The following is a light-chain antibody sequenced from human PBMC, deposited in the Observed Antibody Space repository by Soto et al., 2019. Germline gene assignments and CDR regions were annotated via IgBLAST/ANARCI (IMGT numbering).Light chain of an antibody. Sequence: SPGALSLYTGERATLTCRASQSLGYGSIAWYQQRPGQAPRLLIYGASTRATGIPNRFSVSGSGTDYTLTITRLEPEDFAIYYCHTYVSSLPFGGGTNAAIK. J-gene: IGKJ4*01. CDR3: HTYVSSLP. V-gene: IGKV3-20*01. CDR2: GAS. CDR1: QSLGYGS.